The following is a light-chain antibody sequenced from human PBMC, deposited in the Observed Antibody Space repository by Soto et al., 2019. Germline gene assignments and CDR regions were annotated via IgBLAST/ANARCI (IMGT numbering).Light chain of an antibody. Sequence: QSVLTQPPSVSADPGQKVTLSCSGSSSNIGNTYVSWYQQLPGTAPKLLIYDNNKRPSGIPDRFSGSKSGTSATLGITGLQTGDEADYYCGTWDGSLSAGVFGGGTKLPVL. V-gene: IGLV1-51*01. CDR1: SSNIGNTY. CDR2: DNN. CDR3: GTWDGSLSAGV. J-gene: IGLJ2*01.